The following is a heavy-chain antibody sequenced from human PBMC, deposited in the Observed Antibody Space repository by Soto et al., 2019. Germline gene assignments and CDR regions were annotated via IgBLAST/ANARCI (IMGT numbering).Heavy chain of an antibody. D-gene: IGHD6-6*01. CDR1: GGSISSGDSY. Sequence: QVQLQESGPGLVKPSQTLSLTCTVSGGSISSGDSYWGWIRQPPGKGREWIGSIYYRGRTYYNPSLKSRFTISLDTSKNQFSLKLSSVTAADTAVYYRARGVSRIAVLPFDYWGQGSLVTFSS. J-gene: IGHJ4*02. CDR3: ARGVSRIAVLPFDY. CDR2: IYYRGRT. V-gene: IGHV4-30-4*01.